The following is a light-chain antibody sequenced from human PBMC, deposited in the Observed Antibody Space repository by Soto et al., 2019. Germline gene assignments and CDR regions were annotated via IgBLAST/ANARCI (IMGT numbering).Light chain of an antibody. J-gene: IGLJ3*02. CDR3: TSFTNSYTWV. Sequence: QSALTQPASVSGSPGQSITISCTGTSSDVGGYNYVSWFQQHPGKDPKLIIYEVSHRPSGVSDRFSGSKSGSTASLTISGLQTEDEADYYCTSFTNSYTWVFGGGTQLTVL. CDR2: EVS. V-gene: IGLV2-14*01. CDR1: SSDVGGYNY.